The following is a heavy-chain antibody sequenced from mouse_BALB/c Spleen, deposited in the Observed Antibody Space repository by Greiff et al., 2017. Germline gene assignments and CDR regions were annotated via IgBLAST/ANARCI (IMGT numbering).Heavy chain of an antibody. CDR2: IWAGGST. J-gene: IGHJ1*01. CDR3: ATYGSSHWYFDV. V-gene: IGHV2-9*02. CDR1: GFSLTSYG. D-gene: IGHD1-1*01. Sequence: VKLMESGPGLVAPSQSLSITCTVSGFSLTSYGVHWVRQPPGKGLEWLGVIWAGGSTNYNSALMSRLSISKDNSKSQVFLKMNSLQTDDTAMYYCATYGSSHWYFDVWGAGTTVTVSS.